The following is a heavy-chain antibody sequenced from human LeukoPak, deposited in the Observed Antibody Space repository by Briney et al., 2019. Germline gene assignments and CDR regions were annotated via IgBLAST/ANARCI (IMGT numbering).Heavy chain of an antibody. V-gene: IGHV3-33*01. CDR3: AAGEPYVY. CDR1: GFTFTTYG. CDR2: IWYDGSNK. J-gene: IGHJ4*02. Sequence: GRSLRLSCAASGFTFTTYGMHWVRQAPGKGLEWVAIIWYDGSNKYYADSVKGRFTIPRDNSKNTLYLQMNSLRAEDTAVYYCAAGEPYVYWGQGTLVTVSS. D-gene: IGHD1-14*01.